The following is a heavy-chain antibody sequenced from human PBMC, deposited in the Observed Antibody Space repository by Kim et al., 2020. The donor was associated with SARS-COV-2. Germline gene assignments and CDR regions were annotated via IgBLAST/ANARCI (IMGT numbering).Heavy chain of an antibody. Sequence: GGSLRLSCAASGFTFSGYGMHWVRQAPGKGLQWVAVIWYDGSNKYYADSVKGRFTISRDNSKNTLYLQMNSLRAEDTAVYYCGRVIGSEGTWYVDYWGQGTLVTVSS. V-gene: IGHV3-33*01. CDR2: IWYDGSNK. D-gene: IGHD3-10*01. J-gene: IGHJ4*02. CDR3: GRVIGSEGTWYVDY. CDR1: GFTFSGYG.